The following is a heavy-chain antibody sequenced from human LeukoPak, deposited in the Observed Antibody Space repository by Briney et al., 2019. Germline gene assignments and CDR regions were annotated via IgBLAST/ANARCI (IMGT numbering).Heavy chain of an antibody. D-gene: IGHD3-10*01. Sequence: PGGSLRLSCAASGFTVSSNYMSWVRQAPGKGLEWVSVIYSGGSTYYADSVKGRFTISRDNSKNTLYLQMNSLRAEDTAVYYCAKVYGSGSYYKGVFDYWGQGTLVTVSS. J-gene: IGHJ4*02. CDR1: GFTVSSNY. CDR2: IYSGGST. V-gene: IGHV3-66*01. CDR3: AKVYGSGSYYKGVFDY.